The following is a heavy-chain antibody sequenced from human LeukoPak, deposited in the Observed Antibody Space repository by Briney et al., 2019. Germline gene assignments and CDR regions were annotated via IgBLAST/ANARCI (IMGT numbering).Heavy chain of an antibody. CDR3: AREDY. CDR2: IKSKTDGGTT. J-gene: IGHJ4*02. Sequence: GGSPRLSCAASGFTFSNAWMSWVRQAPGKGLEWVGRIKSKTDGGTTDYAAPVKGRFTISRDNAKNSLYLQMNSLRAEDTAVYYCAREDYWGQGTLVTVSS. CDR1: GFTFSNAW. V-gene: IGHV3-15*01.